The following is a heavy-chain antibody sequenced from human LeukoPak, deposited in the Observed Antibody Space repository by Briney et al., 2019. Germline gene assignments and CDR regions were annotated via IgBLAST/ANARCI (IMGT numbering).Heavy chain of an antibody. CDR2: IYHSGST. CDR1: GGSISSGGYS. Sequence: SETLSLTCAVSGGSISSGGYSWSWIRQPPGKGLEWIGYIYHSGSTYYNPSLKSRVTISVDRSKNQFSLKLSSVTAADTAVYYCARVGYCSGGSCYRDYWYSDLWGRGTLVTVSS. CDR3: ARVGYCSGGSCYRDYWYSDL. D-gene: IGHD2-15*01. V-gene: IGHV4-30-2*01. J-gene: IGHJ2*01.